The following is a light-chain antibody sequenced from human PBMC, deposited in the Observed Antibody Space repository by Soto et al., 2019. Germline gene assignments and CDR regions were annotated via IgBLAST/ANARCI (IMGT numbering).Light chain of an antibody. J-gene: IGKJ3*01. V-gene: IGKV1-27*01. CDR3: QKYSSVPV. CDR1: QGIRNF. CDR2: AAS. Sequence: DIPMTQSPPSLSASVGDRVTITCRASQGIRNFVASYQQKPGKAPKLLIYAASTLQSGVPSRFSGSGSGTDFTLTINSLQPEDVATYSCQKYSSVPVFGPGTKVEIK.